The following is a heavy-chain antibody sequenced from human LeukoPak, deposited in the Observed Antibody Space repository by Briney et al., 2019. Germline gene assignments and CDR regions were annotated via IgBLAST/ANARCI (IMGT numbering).Heavy chain of an antibody. J-gene: IGHJ6*03. V-gene: IGHV1-69*13. CDR2: IIPIFGTA. CDR1: GGTFSSYA. D-gene: IGHD3-16*01. Sequence: ASVKVSCKASGGTFSSYAISWVRQAPGQGLEWMGGIIPIFGTANYAQKFQGRVTITADESTSTAYMELSSLRSEDTAVYYCARETGPDYVWGSTRYYMDVWGKGTTVTVSS. CDR3: ARETGPDYVWGSTRYYMDV.